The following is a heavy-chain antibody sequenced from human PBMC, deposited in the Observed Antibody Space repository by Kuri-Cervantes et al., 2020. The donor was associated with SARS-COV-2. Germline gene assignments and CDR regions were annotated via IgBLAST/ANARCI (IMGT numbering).Heavy chain of an antibody. CDR2: IYSGGST. CDR3: AMSFEGWDV. D-gene: IGHD3-9*01. V-gene: IGHV3-53*01. J-gene: IGHJ6*02. CDR1: GFTVSSNY. Sequence: LSLPCAASGFTVSSNYMSWVRQAPGKGLEWVSVIYSGGSTYYADSVKGRFTISRDNSKNTLYLQMNSLRAEDTSVYYCAMSFEGWDVWGQGTTVTVSS.